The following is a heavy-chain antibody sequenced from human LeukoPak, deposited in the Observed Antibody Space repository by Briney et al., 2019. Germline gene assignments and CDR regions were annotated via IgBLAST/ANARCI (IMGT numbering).Heavy chain of an antibody. CDR2: ISAYSGHT. CDR1: GYTFTSYG. V-gene: IGHV1-18*01. Sequence: GASVKVSCKASGYTFTSYGISWVRQAPGQGLEWMGWISAYSGHTNYAQKFQGRVTMTRDTSTTTVYMEMRSLRSDDTAVFYCARDYDDDSRCFGYWGQGTLVTVPS. D-gene: IGHD5-12*01. J-gene: IGHJ4*02. CDR3: ARDYDDDSRCFGY.